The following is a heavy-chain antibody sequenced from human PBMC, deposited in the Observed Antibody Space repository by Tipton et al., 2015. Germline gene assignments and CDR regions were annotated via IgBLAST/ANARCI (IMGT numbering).Heavy chain of an antibody. CDR1: GDSVSSNSDA. D-gene: IGHD3-10*01. CDR2: TYYRSRWYN. Sequence: GLVKPSQTLSLTCAISGDSVSSNSDAWNWIRQSPSRGLEWLGRTYYRSRWYNDYAVSVKSRITITPDTSKNQFSLQLNSVTPEYTATYYCARGPYGGAFDIWGQGTMVPASS. CDR3: ARGPYGGAFDI. V-gene: IGHV6-1*01. J-gene: IGHJ3*02.